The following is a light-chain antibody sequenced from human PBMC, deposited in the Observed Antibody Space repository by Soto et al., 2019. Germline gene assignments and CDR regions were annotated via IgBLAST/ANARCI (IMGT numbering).Light chain of an antibody. J-gene: IGKJ4*01. CDR2: GAS. V-gene: IGKV3-15*01. Sequence: EIVLTQSPATLSLSPGDRATLSCRASQSVSSNSAWYQQKPGQAPRLLIYGASTRATGIPARFSGSGSGTEFTLTISSLQSEDFAVYYCQQYNNWPQLTFGGGTKVDIK. CDR1: QSVSSN. CDR3: QQYNNWPQLT.